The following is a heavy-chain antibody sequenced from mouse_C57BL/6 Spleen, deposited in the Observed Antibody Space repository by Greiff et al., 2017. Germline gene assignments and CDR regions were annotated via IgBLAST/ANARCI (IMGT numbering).Heavy chain of an antibody. CDR2: IDPETGGT. CDR3: TRLVWFAY. Sequence: QVHVKQSGAELVRPGASVTLSCKASGYTFTDYEMHWVKQTPVHGLEWIGAIDPETGGTAYNQKFKGKAILTADKSSSTAYMELRSLTSEDSAVDYCTRLVWFAYWGQGTPVTVSA. D-gene: IGHD1-1*02. J-gene: IGHJ3*01. V-gene: IGHV1-15*01. CDR1: GYTFTDYE.